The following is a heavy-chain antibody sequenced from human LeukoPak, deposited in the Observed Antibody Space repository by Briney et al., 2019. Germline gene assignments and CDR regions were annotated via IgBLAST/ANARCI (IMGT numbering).Heavy chain of an antibody. V-gene: IGHV1-3*01. CDR3: ARSEGYDILTGYSRFDY. Sequence: GASVKVSCKASGYTFTSYAIHWVRQAPGQRLEWMRWINAGNGNTKYSQKFQGRVTITRDTPASTAYMELRSLRSDDTAVYYCARSEGYDILTGYSRFDYWGQGTLVTVSS. D-gene: IGHD3-9*01. CDR2: INAGNGNT. CDR1: GYTFTSYA. J-gene: IGHJ4*02.